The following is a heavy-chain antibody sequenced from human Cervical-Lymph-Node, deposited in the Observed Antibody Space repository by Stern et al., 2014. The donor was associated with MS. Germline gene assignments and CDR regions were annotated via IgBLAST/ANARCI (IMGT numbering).Heavy chain of an antibody. CDR1: RFTFSDYY. CDR3: ARVRRWHYFDY. Sequence: QEQLVESGGALVKPAGSLRLSCVASRFTFSDYYMIWIRQAPGKGLEWVSVIRGGRSVIYYAASVKGRFTISRDNARNSLFLQMNALKPEDTAVYYCARVRRWHYFDYWGQGTLVTVSS. D-gene: IGHD5-24*01. V-gene: IGHV3-11*01. CDR2: IRGGRSVI. J-gene: IGHJ4*02.